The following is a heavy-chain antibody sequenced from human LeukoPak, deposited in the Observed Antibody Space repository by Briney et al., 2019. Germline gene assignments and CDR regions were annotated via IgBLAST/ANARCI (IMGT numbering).Heavy chain of an antibody. D-gene: IGHD2-15*01. J-gene: IGHJ4*02. Sequence: GASVKVSCKASGYTSTSYGISWVRQAPGQGLEWMGWISAYNGNTNYAQKLQGRVTMTTDTSTSTAYMELRSLRSDDTAVYYCARSPRSVVVVAATPYDYWGQGTLVTVSS. V-gene: IGHV1-18*04. CDR1: GYTSTSYG. CDR3: ARSPRSVVVVAATPYDY. CDR2: ISAYNGNT.